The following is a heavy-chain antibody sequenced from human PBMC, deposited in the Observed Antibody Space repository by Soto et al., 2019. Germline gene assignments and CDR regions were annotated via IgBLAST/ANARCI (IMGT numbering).Heavy chain of an antibody. D-gene: IGHD2-21*02. CDR2: IYYSGST. J-gene: IGHJ6*02. CDR3: ARVFCEDCGGDCYSDEYYYYGMDV. V-gene: IGHV4-59*01. Sequence: SETLSLTCTVSGGSISSYYWSWIRQPPGKGLEWIGYIYYSGSTNYNPSLKSRVTISVDTSKNQFSLKLSSVTAADTAVYYCARVFCEDCGGDCYSDEYYYYGMDVWGQGTTVTVSS. CDR1: GGSISSYY.